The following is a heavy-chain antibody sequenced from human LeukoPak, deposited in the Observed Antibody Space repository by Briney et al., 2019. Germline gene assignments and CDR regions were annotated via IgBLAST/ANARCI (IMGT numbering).Heavy chain of an antibody. V-gene: IGHV4-39*07. CDR3: ARGTVVVAEIYYYGMDV. J-gene: IGHJ6*02. CDR2: IYYSGNT. CDR1: GGSISSSSYY. Sequence: SETLSLTCSVSGGSISSSSYYWGWIRQPPGKGLEWIGNIYYSGNTYYNPSLKSRVTISVDTSKNQFSLKLSSVTAADTAVYYCARGTVVVAEIYYYGMDVWGQGTTVTVSS. D-gene: IGHD2-15*01.